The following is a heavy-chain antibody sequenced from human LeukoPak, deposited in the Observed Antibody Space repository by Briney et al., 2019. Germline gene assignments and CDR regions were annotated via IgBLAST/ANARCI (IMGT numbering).Heavy chain of an antibody. Sequence: SETLSLTCTVSGGSISSSSYYWGWIRQPPGKGVEWIGSIYYSGSTYYNPSLKSRVTISVDTSKNQFSLKLSSVTAADTAVYYCARYGEIVVVTAIAADAFDIWGQGTMVTVSS. CDR2: IYYSGST. D-gene: IGHD2-21*02. J-gene: IGHJ3*02. V-gene: IGHV4-39*01. CDR3: ARYGEIVVVTAIAADAFDI. CDR1: GGSISSSSYY.